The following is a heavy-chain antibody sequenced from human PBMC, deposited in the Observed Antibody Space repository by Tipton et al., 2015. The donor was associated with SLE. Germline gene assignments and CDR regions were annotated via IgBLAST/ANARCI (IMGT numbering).Heavy chain of an antibody. CDR3: ARDGCRSSYLDY. Sequence: QLVQSGAEVKKPGASVKVSCKASGYIFTSYYMHWVRQTPGQGLEWMGVINPSAGSTSYAQKFQGRVIMTRDTSTRTAFMQLSSLRSEDTAVHYCARDGCRSSYLDYWGQGTLVTFS. V-gene: IGHV1-46*01. CDR1: GYIFTSYY. J-gene: IGHJ4*02. D-gene: IGHD6-6*01. CDR2: INPSAGST.